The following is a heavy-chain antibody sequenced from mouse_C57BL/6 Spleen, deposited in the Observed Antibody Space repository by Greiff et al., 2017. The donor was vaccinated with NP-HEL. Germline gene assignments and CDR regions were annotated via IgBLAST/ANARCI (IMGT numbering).Heavy chain of an antibody. CDR2: IYPGGGYT. J-gene: IGHJ3*01. D-gene: IGHD2-3*01. V-gene: IGHV1-63*01. CDR3: ARGGDGYYHAWFAY. CDR1: GYTFTNYW. Sequence: QVQLQQSGAELVRPGTSVKMSCKASGYTFTNYWIGWAKQRPGHGLEWIGDIYPGGGYTNYNEKFKGKATLTADKSSSTAYMQFSSLTSEDSAIYYCARGGDGYYHAWFAYWGQGTLVTVSA.